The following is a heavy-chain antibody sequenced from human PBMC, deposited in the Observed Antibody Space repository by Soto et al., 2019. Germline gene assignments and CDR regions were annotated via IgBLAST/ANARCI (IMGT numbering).Heavy chain of an antibody. Sequence: EVQLLESGGGLVQPGGSLRLSCAASGFTFSSYAMSWVRQAPGRWLEWVSSISGSGDSTYYADSVKGRFTISRDNSKNMLYLELNSLRAEDTALYYCARDRLASVVIEGTFYWGQGTLVTVSS. V-gene: IGHV3-23*01. J-gene: IGHJ4*02. CDR1: GFTFSSYA. CDR2: ISGSGDST. D-gene: IGHD2-15*01. CDR3: ARDRLASVVIEGTFY.